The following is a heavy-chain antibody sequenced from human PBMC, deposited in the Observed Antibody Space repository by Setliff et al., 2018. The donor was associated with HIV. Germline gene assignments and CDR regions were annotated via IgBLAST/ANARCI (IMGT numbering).Heavy chain of an antibody. CDR3: ARVLHCGGDCYTDAFDI. Sequence: SVKVSCKASGYTFTGFYMHWVRQAPGQGLEWMGRINPNSGDTNYAQKFQGRVTMTRDTSISTAYMELSRLRSDDTAVYYCARVLHCGGDCYTDAFDIWGQGTMVTVSS. CDR2: INPNSGDT. J-gene: IGHJ3*02. V-gene: IGHV1-2*06. CDR1: GYTFTGFY. D-gene: IGHD2-21*01.